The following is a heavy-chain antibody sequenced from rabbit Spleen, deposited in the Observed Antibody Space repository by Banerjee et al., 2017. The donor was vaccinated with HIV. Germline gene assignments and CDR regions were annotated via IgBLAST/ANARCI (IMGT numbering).Heavy chain of an antibody. CDR3: ARDTGSSFSTYGMDL. V-gene: IGHV1S40*01. D-gene: IGHD8-1*01. CDR2: IYTGSSGTT. J-gene: IGHJ6*01. CDR1: GFSFSFSYW. Sequence: QSLEESGGDLVKPGASLTLTYTASGFSFSFSYWICWVRQAPGKGLEWIACIYTGSSGTTYYASWAKGRFTISKTSSTTVTLQMTSLTAADTATYFCARDTGSSFSTYGMDLWGPGTLVTVS.